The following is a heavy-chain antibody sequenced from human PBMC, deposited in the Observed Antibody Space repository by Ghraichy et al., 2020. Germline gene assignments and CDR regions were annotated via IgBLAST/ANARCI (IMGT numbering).Heavy chain of an antibody. CDR1: GYTFSSYG. Sequence: LSLTCAASGYTFSSYGMHWVRQAPGKGLEWVAVIWSDGSNKYYADSVQGRFTISRDNSKNTLYLQMNSLRAEDTAVYYCARGRAGPDCSGGSCYMDNWFDPWGQGTLVTVSS. D-gene: IGHD2-15*01. V-gene: IGHV3-33*01. CDR3: ARGRAGPDCSGGSCYMDNWFDP. J-gene: IGHJ5*02. CDR2: IWSDGSNK.